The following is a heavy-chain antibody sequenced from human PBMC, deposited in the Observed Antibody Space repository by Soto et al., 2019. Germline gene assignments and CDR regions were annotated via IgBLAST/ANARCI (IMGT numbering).Heavy chain of an antibody. J-gene: IGHJ4*02. CDR1: GSPFINYW. CDR2: IYPGDSDT. CDR3: ARLLNIFDFDY. V-gene: IGHV5-51*01. Sequence: SLEVSCKGSGSPFINYWIGWVRQMPGKGLELLGIIYPGDSDTRYSPSFQGQVTISADKSISTAYLQWSSLKASDTAIYYCARLLNIFDFDYWGQGTLVTVSS. D-gene: IGHD2-21*01.